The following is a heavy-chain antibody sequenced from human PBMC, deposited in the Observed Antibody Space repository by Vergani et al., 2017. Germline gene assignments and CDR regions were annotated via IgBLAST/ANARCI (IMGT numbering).Heavy chain of an antibody. CDR1: GFTFSNAW. D-gene: IGHD5-18*01. CDR3: TTSARIQLWPYYYYYGMDV. CDR2: IKSKTDGGTT. Sequence: EVQLLESGGGLVQPGGSLRLSCAASGFTFSNAWMSWVRQAPGKGLEWVGRIKSKTDGGTTDYAAPVKGRFTISRDDSKNTLYLQMNSLKTEDTAVYYCTTSARIQLWPYYYYYGMDVWGQGTTVTVSS. V-gene: IGHV3-15*01. J-gene: IGHJ6*02.